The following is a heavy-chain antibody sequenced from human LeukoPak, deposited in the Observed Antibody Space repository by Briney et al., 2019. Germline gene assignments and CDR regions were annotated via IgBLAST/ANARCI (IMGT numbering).Heavy chain of an antibody. CDR1: GGTFSSYA. CDR3: ARSETTYSSSWYYWFDP. J-gene: IGHJ5*02. CDR2: IIPISGTA. Sequence: GASVKVSCKASGGTFSSYAISWVRQAPGQGLEWMGGIIPISGTANYAQKFQGRVTITADESTSTAYMELSSLRSDDTAVYYCARSETTYSSSWYYWFDPWGQGTLVTVSS. D-gene: IGHD6-13*01. V-gene: IGHV1-69*13.